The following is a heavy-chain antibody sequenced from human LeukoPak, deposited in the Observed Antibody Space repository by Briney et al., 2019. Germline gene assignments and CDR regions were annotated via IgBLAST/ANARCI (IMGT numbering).Heavy chain of an antibody. J-gene: IGHJ4*02. V-gene: IGHV4-34*01. CDR2: INHSGST. Sequence: SETLSLTCAVYGGSFSGYYWSWIRQPPGKGLELIGEINHSGSTNYNPSLKSRVTISVDTSKNQFSLKLSSVTAADTAVYYCARRRAGKLYYFDYWGQGTLVTVSS. CDR1: GGSFSGYY. CDR3: ARRRAGKLYYFDY. D-gene: IGHD2/OR15-2a*01.